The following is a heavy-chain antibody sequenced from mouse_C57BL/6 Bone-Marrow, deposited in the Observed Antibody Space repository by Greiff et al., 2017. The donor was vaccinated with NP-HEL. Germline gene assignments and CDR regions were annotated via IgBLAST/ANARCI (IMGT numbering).Heavy chain of an antibody. V-gene: IGHV5-12*01. J-gene: IGHJ3*01. CDR2: ISNGGGSP. D-gene: IGHD1-1*01. Sequence: DVHLVESGGGLVQPGGSLKLSCAASGFTFSDYYMYWVRQTPEKRLEWVAYISNGGGSPYYPDPVKGRFTISRDNAKNTLYLQRSRLKSEDTAMYYCARQGYYGSSLAWFAYWGQGTLVTVSA. CDR3: ARQGYYGSSLAWFAY. CDR1: GFTFSDYY.